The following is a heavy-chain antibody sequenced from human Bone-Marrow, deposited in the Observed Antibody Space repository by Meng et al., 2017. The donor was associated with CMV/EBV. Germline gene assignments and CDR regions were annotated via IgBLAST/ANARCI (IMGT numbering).Heavy chain of an antibody. J-gene: IGHJ3*02. Sequence: SETLSLTCTVSGGSISSYYWSWIRQPPGKGLEWIGYIYYSGSTNYNPSLKSRVTISVDTSKNQFSLKLSSVTAADTAVYYCARAAPFLVVPAALRAFAIWGPGTMVTGSS. D-gene: IGHD2-2*01. CDR2: IYYSGST. CDR1: GGSISSYY. V-gene: IGHV4-59*01. CDR3: ARAAPFLVVPAALRAFAI.